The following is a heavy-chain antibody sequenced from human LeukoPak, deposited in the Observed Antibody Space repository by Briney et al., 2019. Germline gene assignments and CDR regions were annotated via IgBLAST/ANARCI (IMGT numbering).Heavy chain of an antibody. Sequence: GGSLRLSCAASGFSLSTYWVTWVRQAPGTGLEWVANINPGGTETYYVEPVKGRFTISRDNAKNLVYLQMNSLRAEDSAVYHCGRFGYVAGVDLWGQGALVTVSS. CDR2: INPGGTET. D-gene: IGHD6-19*01. J-gene: IGHJ4*02. CDR3: GRFGYVAGVDL. CDR1: GFSLSTYW. V-gene: IGHV3-7*01.